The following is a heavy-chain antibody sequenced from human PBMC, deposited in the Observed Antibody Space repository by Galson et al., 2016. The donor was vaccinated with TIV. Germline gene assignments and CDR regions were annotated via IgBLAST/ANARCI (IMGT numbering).Heavy chain of an antibody. V-gene: IGHV3-23*01. CDR1: GFTFSSWP. CDR2: ISASGGNT. J-gene: IGHJ3*02. D-gene: IGHD3-22*01. Sequence: SLRLSCAASGFTFSSWPMSWVRRAPGKGLEWVSAISASGGNTFYADSVKGRFTISRDNSKKTLYLQMDSLRAEDTAVCYCAKSFQYFYDNSGYFPYGFHIWGRGTMVTVSS. CDR3: AKSFQYFYDNSGYFPYGFHI.